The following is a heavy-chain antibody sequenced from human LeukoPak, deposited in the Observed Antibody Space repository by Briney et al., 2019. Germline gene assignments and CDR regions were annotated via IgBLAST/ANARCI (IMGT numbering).Heavy chain of an antibody. CDR2: INPSGGGT. V-gene: IGHV1-46*01. J-gene: IGHJ6*02. CDR1: GYTFTSYF. D-gene: IGHD4-17*01. Sequence: ASVKVSCKASGYTFTSYFMHWVRQAPGQGLERMGIINPSGGGTSYAQKFQGRVTMTRDTSTSTVYMELSSLRSEDTAVYYCARRGDYGDSLSYYTMDVWGQGTTVTVSS. CDR3: ARRGDYGDSLSYYTMDV.